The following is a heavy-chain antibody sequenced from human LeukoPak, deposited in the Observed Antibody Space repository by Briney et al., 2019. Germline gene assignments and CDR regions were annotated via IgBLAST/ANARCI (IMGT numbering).Heavy chain of an antibody. Sequence: ASVKLSCTASGYTFTSYGISWVRQAPGQGLEWMGSISAYNGNTNYAQKLQGRVTMTTDTSTSTAYMELRSLRSDDTAVYYCARDMSSSGWYTSVSNIYYFDYWGQGTLVTVSS. CDR2: ISAYNGNT. CDR1: GYTFTSYG. J-gene: IGHJ4*02. D-gene: IGHD6-19*01. V-gene: IGHV1-18*04. CDR3: ARDMSSSGWYTSVSNIYYFDY.